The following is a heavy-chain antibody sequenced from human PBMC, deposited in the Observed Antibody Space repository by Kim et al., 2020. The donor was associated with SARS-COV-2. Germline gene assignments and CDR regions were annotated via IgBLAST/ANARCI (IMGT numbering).Heavy chain of an antibody. Sequence: SETLSLTCTVSGGSISSWYWSWIRQPPGKGLEWIGYIYYSGSTDYNPSLKSRVTISVDTSKNQFSLELASVTAADTAVYYCARDVSNSGWYHPGQYWGQGTRVTVSS. CDR2: IYYSGST. D-gene: IGHD6-19*01. V-gene: IGHV4-59*01. CDR3: ARDVSNSGWYHPGQY. CDR1: GGSISSWY. J-gene: IGHJ4*02.